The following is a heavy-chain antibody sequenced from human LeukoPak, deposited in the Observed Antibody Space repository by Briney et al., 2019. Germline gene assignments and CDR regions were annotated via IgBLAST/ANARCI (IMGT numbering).Heavy chain of an antibody. CDR1: GYIFTSYG. D-gene: IGHD2-15*01. CDR3: ARYCSGGSCYLPLGFFDL. CDR2: ISAYNGNT. V-gene: IGHV1-18*01. J-gene: IGHJ2*01. Sequence: GASVKVSCKASGYIFTSYGIGWVRQAPGQGLEWMGWISAYNGNTKYAQNLQGRVTMTTDTSTSTAYMELRSLRSDDTAVYYCARYCSGGSCYLPLGFFDLWGRGTLVTVSS.